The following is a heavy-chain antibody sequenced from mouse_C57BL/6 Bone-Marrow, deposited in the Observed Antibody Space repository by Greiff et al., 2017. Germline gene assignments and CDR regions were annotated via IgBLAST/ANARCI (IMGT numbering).Heavy chain of an antibody. D-gene: IGHD4-1*01. CDR3: ARFWAYWYFDV. CDR1: GYTFTSYG. CDR2: IYPRSGNT. V-gene: IGHV1-81*01. J-gene: IGHJ1*03. Sequence: QVQLQQSGAELARPGASVKLSCKASGYTFTSYGISWVKQRPGQGLEWIGEIYPRSGNTYYNEKFKGKATLTADKSSSTAYMELSSLTSEDSAVYVCARFWAYWYFDVWGTGTTVTVSS.